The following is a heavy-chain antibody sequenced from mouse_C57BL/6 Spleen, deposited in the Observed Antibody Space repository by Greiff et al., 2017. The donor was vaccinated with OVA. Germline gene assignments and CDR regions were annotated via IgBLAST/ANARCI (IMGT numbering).Heavy chain of an antibody. CDR1: GYAFSSSW. CDR2: LYPGDGDT. CDR3: AREITTVVATNCDY. J-gene: IGHJ2*01. D-gene: IGHD1-1*01. Sequence: QVQLQQSGPELVKPGASVKISCKASGYAFSSSWMNWVKQRPGKGLEWIGRLYPGDGDTNYNGKFKGKATLTADKSSSTAYMQLSSLTSEDSAVYFCAREITTVVATNCDYWGQGTTLTVSS. V-gene: IGHV1-82*01.